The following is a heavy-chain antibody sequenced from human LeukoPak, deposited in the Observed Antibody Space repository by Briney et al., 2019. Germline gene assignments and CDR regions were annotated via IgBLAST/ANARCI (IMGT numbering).Heavy chain of an antibody. CDR3: ARAAGSGWPGIFDY. V-gene: IGHV3-53*01. Sequence: GGSLRLSCAASGFTFSSYAMSWVRQAPGKGLEWVSVIYSDDTTYNADSVKGRFTISRDNSKNTLYLQMNSLRAEDTAVYFCARAAGSGWPGIFDYWGQGTLVTVSS. J-gene: IGHJ4*02. CDR2: IYSDDTT. CDR1: GFTFSSYA. D-gene: IGHD6-19*01.